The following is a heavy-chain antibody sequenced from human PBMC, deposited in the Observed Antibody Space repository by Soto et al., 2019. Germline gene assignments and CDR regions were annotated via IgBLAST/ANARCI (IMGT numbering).Heavy chain of an antibody. V-gene: IGHV4-39*01. D-gene: IGHD2-2*01. J-gene: IGHJ4*02. CDR2: IYYSGST. CDR1: GASISSSGNY. Sequence: PSETLSLTCTVSGASISSSGNYWGWIRQPPGKGLEWIGSIYYSGSTYYNPSLKSRVTISVDTSKNQFSLKLSSVTAADTAVYYCARQYYTSTSYWYYFDYWGQGTLVTVSS. CDR3: ARQYYTSTSYWYYFDY.